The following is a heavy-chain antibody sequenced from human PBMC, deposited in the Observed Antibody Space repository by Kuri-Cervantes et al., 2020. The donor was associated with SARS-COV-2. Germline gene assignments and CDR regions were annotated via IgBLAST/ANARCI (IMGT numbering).Heavy chain of an antibody. V-gene: IGHV4-38-2*02. CDR1: GYSISSGYY. Sequence: SETLSLTCTVSGYSISSGYYWGWIRQPPGKGLEWIGSIYHSGSTYYNPSLKSRVTISVDTSKNQFSLKLSSVTAADTAVYYCARGSWGAYSKPYYFDYWGQGTLVTVSS. CDR3: ARGSWGAYSKPYYFDY. CDR2: IYHSGST. D-gene: IGHD4-11*01. J-gene: IGHJ4*02.